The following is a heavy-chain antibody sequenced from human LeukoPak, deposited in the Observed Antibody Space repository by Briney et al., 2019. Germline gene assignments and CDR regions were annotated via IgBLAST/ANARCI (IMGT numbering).Heavy chain of an antibody. D-gene: IGHD3-22*01. CDR1: GGSISSGSYY. CDR2: IYTSGST. V-gene: IGHV4-61*02. CDR3: ARAHPYYDSSMGIFDI. J-gene: IGHJ3*02. Sequence: PSETLSLTCTVSGGSISSGSYYWSWIRQPAGKGLEWIGRIYTSGSTNYNPSLKSRVTISVDTSKNQFSLELSSVTAADTAVYYCARAHPYYDSSMGIFDIWGQGTMVTVSS.